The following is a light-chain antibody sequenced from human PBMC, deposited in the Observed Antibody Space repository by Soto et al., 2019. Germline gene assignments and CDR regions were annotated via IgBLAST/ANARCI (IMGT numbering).Light chain of an antibody. V-gene: IGLV4-60*02. J-gene: IGLJ2*01. Sequence: QPVLTQSSSASASLGSSVKLTCTLSSGHSSYIIAWHQQQPGKAPRYLMKLEGSGSYNKGSGVPDRFSGSSSGADRYLTIYNLHVEDDDDYCCATGGSTTTVFGGGTKLTVL. CDR3: ATGGSTTTV. CDR2: LEGSGSY. CDR1: SGHSSYI.